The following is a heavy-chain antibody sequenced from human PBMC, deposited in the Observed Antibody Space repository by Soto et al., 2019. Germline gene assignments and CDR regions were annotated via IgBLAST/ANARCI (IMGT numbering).Heavy chain of an antibody. CDR3: LRAHPSENYYYYYMDV. J-gene: IGHJ6*03. Sequence: SQTRSLTRPVSSGSVSTRIYYCAWFHQPPGKGLEWIGRVYYSGSTYYNPSLKSRVTISVDKSKNQFPLKLSSVTAADTAVYYFLRAHPSENYYYYYMDVWGKGTTVTVSS. CDR2: VYYSGST. V-gene: IGHV4-39*06. CDR1: SGSVSTRIYY.